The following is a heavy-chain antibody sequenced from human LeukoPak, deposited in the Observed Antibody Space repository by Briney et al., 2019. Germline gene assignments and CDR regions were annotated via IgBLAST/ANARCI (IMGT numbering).Heavy chain of an antibody. CDR1: GGSISSSNW. J-gene: IGHJ4*02. Sequence: SETLSLTCAVSGGSISSSNWWSWVRQPPGKGLEWIGEIYHSGSTNYNPSLKSRVTISVDKSKNQFSLKLSSVTAADTAVYYCVKNLYDSSGYDYWGQGTLVTVSS. V-gene: IGHV4-4*02. CDR3: VKNLYDSSGYDY. CDR2: IYHSGST. D-gene: IGHD3-22*01.